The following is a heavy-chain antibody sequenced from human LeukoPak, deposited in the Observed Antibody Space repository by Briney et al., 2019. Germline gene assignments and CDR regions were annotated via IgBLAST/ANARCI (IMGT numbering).Heavy chain of an antibody. Sequence: SETLSLTCTVSGGSISSSSYYWGWIRQPPGKGLEWIGSIYYSGSTYYNPSLKSRVTISVDTSKNQSSLKLSSVTAADTAVYYCARQFSYSRHYYYDSSGYYEGSDAFDIWGQGTMVTVSS. V-gene: IGHV4-39*01. CDR1: GGSISSSSYY. J-gene: IGHJ3*02. CDR2: IYYSGST. CDR3: ARQFSYSRHYYYDSSGYYEGSDAFDI. D-gene: IGHD3-22*01.